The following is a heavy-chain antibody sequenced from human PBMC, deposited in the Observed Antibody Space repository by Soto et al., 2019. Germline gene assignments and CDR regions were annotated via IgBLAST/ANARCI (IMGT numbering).Heavy chain of an antibody. J-gene: IGHJ6*02. CDR1: GFTFISYA. V-gene: IGHV3-23*01. D-gene: IGHD4-17*01. CDR2: ISGGGGST. CDR3: ANPLYTATPKNYYYYYGMDV. Sequence: PGGSLRLSCAVSGFTFISYAMNWVRQAPGKGLEWVSAISGGGGSTYYADSVKGRFTISRDNSKNTLYLQMNSLRAEDTAVYYCANPLYTATPKNYYYYYGMDVWGQGTTVTVSS.